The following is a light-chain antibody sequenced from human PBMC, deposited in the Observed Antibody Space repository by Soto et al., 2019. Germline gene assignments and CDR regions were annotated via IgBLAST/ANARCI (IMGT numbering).Light chain of an antibody. V-gene: IGKV3-20*01. CDR1: QSVSSSY. J-gene: IGKJ1*01. CDR3: QQYGNAPSWT. CDR2: GAY. Sequence: EIVLTQSPGTLSVSPGERVTLSCRTSQSVSSSYLAWYQQKPGQAPRLLIHGAYSRAAGVPDRFSGSGSGTDFTLTISRLEPEDFGMYYCQQYGNAPSWTFGQGTRLDVK.